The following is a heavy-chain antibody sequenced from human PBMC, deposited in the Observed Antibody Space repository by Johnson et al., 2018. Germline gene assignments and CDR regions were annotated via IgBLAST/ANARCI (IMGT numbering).Heavy chain of an antibody. D-gene: IGHD3-10*01. CDR3: ARALWFGDSITDGMDV. J-gene: IGHJ6*02. Sequence: QVQLVESGAEVKKPGASVKVSCKASGYTFTSYDINWVRQATGQGLEWMGWMNPNSGNTGYAQKLQGRVTMTRKTSISTAYMELSSLRSEDTAVYYCARALWFGDSITDGMDVWGQGTTVTVSS. CDR1: GYTFTSYD. CDR2: MNPNSGNT. V-gene: IGHV1-8*01.